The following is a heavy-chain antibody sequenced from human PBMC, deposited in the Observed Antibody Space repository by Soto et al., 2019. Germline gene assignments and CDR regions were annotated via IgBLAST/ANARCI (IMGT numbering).Heavy chain of an antibody. CDR3: ARTIGYCIGGSRYSQLAFDY. Sequence: TLSLTCTVSGGSISSGGYYWSWIRQHPGKGLEWIGYIYYSGSTYYNPSLKSRVTISVDTSKNQFSLKLSSVTAADTAVYYCARTIGYCIGGSRYSQLAFDYWCQGILVTVS. V-gene: IGHV4-31*03. CDR1: GGSISSGGYY. D-gene: IGHD2-15*01. CDR2: IYYSGST. J-gene: IGHJ4*02.